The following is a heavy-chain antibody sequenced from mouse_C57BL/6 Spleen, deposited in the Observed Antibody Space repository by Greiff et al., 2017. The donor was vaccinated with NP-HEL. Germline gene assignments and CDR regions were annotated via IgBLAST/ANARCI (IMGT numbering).Heavy chain of an antibody. Sequence: EVKVVESGGDLVKPGGSLKLSCAASGFTFSSYGMSWVRQTPDKRLEWVATISSGGSYTYYPDSVKGRFTISRDNAKNTLYLQMSSLKSEDTAMYYCARQGGNYLYYFDYWGQGTTLTVSS. V-gene: IGHV5-6*01. D-gene: IGHD2-1*01. CDR3: ARQGGNYLYYFDY. J-gene: IGHJ2*01. CDR1: GFTFSSYG. CDR2: ISSGGSYT.